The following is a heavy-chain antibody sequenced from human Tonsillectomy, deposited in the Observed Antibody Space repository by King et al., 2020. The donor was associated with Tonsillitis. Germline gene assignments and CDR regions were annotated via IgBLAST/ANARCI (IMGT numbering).Heavy chain of an antibody. CDR2: TFYTGRT. J-gene: IGHJ4*02. CDR1: GSSISSSIYS. D-gene: IGHD4-23*01. CDR3: ARRPDGGQPQSYYFDY. V-gene: IGHV4-39*01. Sequence: QLQESGPGLVKPSETLSLTCTVSGSSISSSIYSWGWIRQPPGKGLEWIGVTFYTGRTSSNPSLASRVTISLDTSKNQFSLTLSSVTAADTAVYYCARRPDGGQPQSYYFDYWGQGTLVTVSS.